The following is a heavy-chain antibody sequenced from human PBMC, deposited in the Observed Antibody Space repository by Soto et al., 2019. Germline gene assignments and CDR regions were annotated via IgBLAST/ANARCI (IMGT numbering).Heavy chain of an antibody. J-gene: IGHJ4*02. CDR3: ARVIVVVPAAIPHPFDY. CDR2: ISAYNGKP. D-gene: IGHD2-2*01. V-gene: IGHV1-18*01. CDR1: GYAFTNYG. Sequence: QVQLVQSGADVKKPGASVKVSCKASGYAFTNYGISLVRQAPGQGLEWRGGISAYNGKPNYAQKLQGRVNMTTDTSTSTASMELRSLRSADTAVYYCARVIVVVPAAIPHPFDYWGQGTLVTVSS.